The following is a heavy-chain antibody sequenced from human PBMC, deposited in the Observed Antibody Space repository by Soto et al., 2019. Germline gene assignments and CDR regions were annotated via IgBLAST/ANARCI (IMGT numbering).Heavy chain of an antibody. V-gene: IGHV1-18*01. Sequence: QVQLVQAGGEVKKPGASVKVACKTSGYSFTTYGISWVRQAPGQGLEWMGWISAYNGNTNYAQKRQNRFPMTTDTSTSRAYMELTGLGSDDTAVYCCARACPAPYYYYGMDGWGQGNTVTVSS. CDR1: GYSFTTYG. CDR2: ISAYNGNT. J-gene: IGHJ6*02. CDR3: ARACPAPYYYYGMDG.